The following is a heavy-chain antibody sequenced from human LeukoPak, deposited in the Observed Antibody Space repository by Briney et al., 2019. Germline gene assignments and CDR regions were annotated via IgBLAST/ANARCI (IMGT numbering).Heavy chain of an antibody. CDR1: GDSFSAYY. CDR2: INHSGNA. CDR3: ARDRDVDDFDS. V-gene: IGHV4-34*01. D-gene: IGHD2-15*01. Sequence: WETLSLTCIVYGDSFSAYYWSWVRQPPGKGLEWIGEINHSGNAKYNPSLKSRVTMSVDTSKNQFSLKLSSVTAADTAVYYCARDRDVDDFDSWGHGTLVTVSS. J-gene: IGHJ4*01.